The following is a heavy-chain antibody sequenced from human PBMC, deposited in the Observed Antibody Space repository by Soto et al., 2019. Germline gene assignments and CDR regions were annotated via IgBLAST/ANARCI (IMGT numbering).Heavy chain of an antibody. CDR3: ARGLYSSSWFNWFDP. J-gene: IGHJ5*02. Sequence: ASETLSLTCTVSGGSISSGGYYWSWIRQHPGKGLEWIGYIYYSGSTYYNPSLKSRVTISVDTSKNQFSLKLSSVTAADTAVYYCARGLYSSSWFNWFDPWGQGTLVTVSS. V-gene: IGHV4-31*03. D-gene: IGHD6-13*01. CDR2: IYYSGST. CDR1: GGSISSGGYY.